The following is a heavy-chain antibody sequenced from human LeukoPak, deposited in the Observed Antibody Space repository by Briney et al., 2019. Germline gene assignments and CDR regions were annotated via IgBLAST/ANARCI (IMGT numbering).Heavy chain of an antibody. V-gene: IGHV1-69*04. D-gene: IGHD5-18*01. CDR1: GGTFSSYT. J-gene: IGHJ4*02. CDR2: IIPILGIA. CDR3: AKDLGYSYGQSLDY. Sequence: ASVKVSCKASGGTFSSYTISCVRQAPGQGREWMGRIIPILGIANYAQKFQGRVTITADKSTSTAYMELSSLRSEDTAVYYCAKDLGYSYGQSLDYWGQGTLVTVSS.